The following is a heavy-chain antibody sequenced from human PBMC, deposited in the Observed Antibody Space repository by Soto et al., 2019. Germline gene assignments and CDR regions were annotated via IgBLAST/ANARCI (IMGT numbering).Heavy chain of an antibody. CDR3: ARGEQWLVDY. J-gene: IGHJ4*02. V-gene: IGHV3-30-3*01. D-gene: IGHD6-19*01. Sequence: GSLRLSCAASGFTFSSYAMHWVRQAPGKGLEWVTVISYDGSNRDYADSVKGRFTISRDNSKNTLYLQMNSLRTEDSAMYYCARGEQWLVDYWGQGTLVTVSS. CDR2: ISYDGSNR. CDR1: GFTFSSYA.